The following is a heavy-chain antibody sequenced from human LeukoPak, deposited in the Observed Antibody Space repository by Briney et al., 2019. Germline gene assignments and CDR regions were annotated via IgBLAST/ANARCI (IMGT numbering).Heavy chain of an antibody. D-gene: IGHD2-2*01. Sequence: RPGGSLRLSCAASGFAFGEHGMSWVRQVPGKGLEWVSGINWSGGSTGYADPLRGRFTISRDNAKNSLYLQMDSLRAEDTALYYCARAPITSPFYFDYWGQGTLVTVSS. CDR3: ARAPITSPFYFDY. V-gene: IGHV3-20*04. CDR1: GFAFGEHG. J-gene: IGHJ4*02. CDR2: INWSGGST.